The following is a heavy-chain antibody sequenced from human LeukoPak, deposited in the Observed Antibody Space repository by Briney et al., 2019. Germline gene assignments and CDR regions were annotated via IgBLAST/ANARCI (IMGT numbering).Heavy chain of an antibody. CDR3: ARGQRAHVEWSSYMDV. CDR1: SGSIFTSNW. D-gene: IGHD3-3*01. V-gene: IGHV4-4*02. CDR2: IFHSGST. Sequence: SETLSLTCAVSSGSIFTSNWWSWVRQPPGKGLEWIGQIFHSGSTSYSPSLKSRVTISVDKSKNQFSLKLTSVTAADTAVYYCARGQRAHVEWSSYMDVWGKGTTVTVSS. J-gene: IGHJ6*03.